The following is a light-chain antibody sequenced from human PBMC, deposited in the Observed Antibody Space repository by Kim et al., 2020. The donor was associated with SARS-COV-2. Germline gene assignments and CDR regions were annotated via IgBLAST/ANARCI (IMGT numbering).Light chain of an antibody. CDR1: DSVSSD. V-gene: IGKV3-15*01. CDR3: KQYNNWPPAT. CDR2: GAS. J-gene: IGKJ1*01. Sequence: PGERAPLSCRASDSVSSDLAWYDKSPGQAPRLVTYGASTRATGIPARLSASGFGIEYTLTLRSLQSEDFAVFYCKQYNNWPPATFG.